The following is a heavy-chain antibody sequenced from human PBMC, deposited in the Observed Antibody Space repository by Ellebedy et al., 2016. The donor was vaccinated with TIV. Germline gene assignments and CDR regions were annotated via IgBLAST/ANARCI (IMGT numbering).Heavy chain of an antibody. CDR3: AKEGGIRPRASANWFDP. CDR1: GFTFSSYT. J-gene: IGHJ5*02. Sequence: GGSLRLSXAASGFTFSSYTVGWVRQAPGKGLEWVSDISYSAGITYYADSVKGRFTISRDNSKNTLYLQMNSLRAEDTAVYYCAKEGGIRPRASANWFDPWGQGTLVTVSS. D-gene: IGHD3-16*01. V-gene: IGHV3-23*01. CDR2: ISYSAGIT.